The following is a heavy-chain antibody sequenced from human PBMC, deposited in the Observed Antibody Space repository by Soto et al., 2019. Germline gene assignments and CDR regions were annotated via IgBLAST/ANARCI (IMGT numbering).Heavy chain of an antibody. D-gene: IGHD6-6*01. CDR3: ASSTSSFDY. V-gene: IGHV3-7*01. Sequence: GGSLRLSCAASGFPFSNYWMNWVRQAPGKGLEWVANIKQDGSEKYYLDSVRGRFTISRDNAKNSLYLQMNSLIAEDTAVYYCASSTSSFDYWGQGTLVTVSS. CDR2: IKQDGSEK. J-gene: IGHJ4*02. CDR1: GFPFSNYW.